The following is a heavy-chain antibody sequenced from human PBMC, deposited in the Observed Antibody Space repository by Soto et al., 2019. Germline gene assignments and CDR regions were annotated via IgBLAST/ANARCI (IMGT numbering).Heavy chain of an antibody. J-gene: IGHJ4*02. Sequence: QVQLQESGPGLVKPSQTLSLTCTVSGGSISSGDYYWSWIRQPPGKGLEWIGYIYYSGSTYYNPSLKSPVTISVDTSKNQFSLKLSSVTAADTAVYYCARRYYDILTGYSHPDYWGQGTLVTVSS. CDR2: IYYSGST. CDR1: GGSISSGDYY. D-gene: IGHD3-9*01. V-gene: IGHV4-30-4*01. CDR3: ARRYYDILTGYSHPDY.